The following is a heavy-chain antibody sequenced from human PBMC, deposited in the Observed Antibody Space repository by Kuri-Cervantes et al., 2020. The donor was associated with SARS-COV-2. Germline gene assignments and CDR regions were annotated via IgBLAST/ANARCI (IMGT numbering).Heavy chain of an antibody. CDR2: ISWNSGSI. V-gene: IGHV3-9*01. Sequence: GGSLRLSCAASGFTFDDYAMHWVRQAPGKGLEWVSGISWNSGSIGYADSVKGRFTISRDNAKNSLYLQMNSLRAEDTAVYYCARGISYSGYDLDYWGQGTLVTVSS. CDR3: ARGISYSGYDLDY. CDR1: GFTFDDYA. J-gene: IGHJ4*02. D-gene: IGHD5-12*01.